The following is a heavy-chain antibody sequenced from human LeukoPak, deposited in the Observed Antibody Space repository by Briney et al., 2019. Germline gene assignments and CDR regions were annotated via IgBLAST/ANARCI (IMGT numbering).Heavy chain of an antibody. CDR1: GYTFTSYG. CDR2: ISAYNGNT. J-gene: IGHJ6*03. CDR3: ARKSSGWSDYYYYYMDV. Sequence: ASVEVSCKASGYTFTSYGISWVRQAPGQGLEWMGWISAYNGNTNYAQKLQGRVTMTTDTSTSTAYMELRSLRSDDTAVYYCARKSSGWSDYYYYYMDVWGKGTTVTVSS. V-gene: IGHV1-18*01. D-gene: IGHD6-19*01.